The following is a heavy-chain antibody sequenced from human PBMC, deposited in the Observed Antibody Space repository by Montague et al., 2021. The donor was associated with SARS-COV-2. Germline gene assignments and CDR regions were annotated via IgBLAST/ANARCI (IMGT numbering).Heavy chain of an antibody. CDR2: IYGATGRT. CDR1: GFTFSSSA. D-gene: IGHD3/OR15-3a*01. V-gene: IGHV3-23*03. CDR3: AKVDSVFP. Sequence: SLRLSCAASGFTFSSSALSWVRQAPGKGLEWVSNIYGATGRTFYADSVKGWFTMSRENSKNTLYLQMNSLRVDDTAVYYCAKVDSVFPWGQGTLVTVSS. J-gene: IGHJ4*02.